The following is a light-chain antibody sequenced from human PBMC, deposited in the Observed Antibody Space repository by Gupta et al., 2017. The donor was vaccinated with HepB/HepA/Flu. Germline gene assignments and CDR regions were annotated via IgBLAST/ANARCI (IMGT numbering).Light chain of an antibody. CDR2: LEASGNY. Sequence: QPVLTQSSSASASLGPSFKPTCTLKSGLSSYIIAWHQQQPGKPPRFLMNLEASGNYNKGSGVSDRFSGSSSGVDRYLIISNLQSEDEADYYCETWDSKTQVFGGGTKLTVL. CDR1: SGLSSYI. V-gene: IGLV4-60*03. J-gene: IGLJ3*02. CDR3: ETWDSKTQV.